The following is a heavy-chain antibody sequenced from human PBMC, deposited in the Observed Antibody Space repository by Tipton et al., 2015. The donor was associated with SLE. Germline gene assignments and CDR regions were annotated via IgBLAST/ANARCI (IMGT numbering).Heavy chain of an antibody. D-gene: IGHD3-10*01. Sequence: TLSLTCTVSGGSISSYYWSWIRQPPGKGLEWIGNIYYSGSTNYNPSLKSRVTISVDTSKNQFSLKLSSVTAADTAVYYCARDAGGGMDVWGQGTTVTVSS. V-gene: IGHV4-59*01. CDR3: ARDAGGGMDV. CDR1: GGSISSYY. CDR2: IYYSGST. J-gene: IGHJ6*02.